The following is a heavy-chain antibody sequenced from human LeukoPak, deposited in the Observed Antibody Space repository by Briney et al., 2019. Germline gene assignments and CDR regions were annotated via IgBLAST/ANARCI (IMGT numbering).Heavy chain of an antibody. Sequence: GGSLRLSCAASGFTFSSYSMNWVRQAPGKGLEWVSSISSSSSYIYYADSVKGRFTISRDNAKNSLYLQTNSLRAEDTAVYYCARAYVDDAFDIWGQGTMVTVSS. D-gene: IGHD3-16*01. CDR2: ISSSSSYI. CDR1: GFTFSSYS. V-gene: IGHV3-21*01. CDR3: ARAYVDDAFDI. J-gene: IGHJ3*02.